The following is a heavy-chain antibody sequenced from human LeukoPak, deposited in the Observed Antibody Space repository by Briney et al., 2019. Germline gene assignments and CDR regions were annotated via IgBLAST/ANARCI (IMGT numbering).Heavy chain of an antibody. Sequence: PGGSLRLSCAASGFTFSSYSMNWVRQAPGKGLEWVSYISSSSSTIYYADSVKGRFTISRDNAKNSLYLQMNSLRAEDTAVYYCARESFITVTQPDAEDYWGQGTLVTVSS. J-gene: IGHJ4*02. CDR2: ISSSSSTI. D-gene: IGHD4-17*01. CDR1: GFTFSSYS. V-gene: IGHV3-48*01. CDR3: ARESFITVTQPDAEDY.